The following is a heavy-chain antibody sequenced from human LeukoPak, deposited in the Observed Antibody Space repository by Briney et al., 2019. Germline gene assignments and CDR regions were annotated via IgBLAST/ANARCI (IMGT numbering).Heavy chain of an antibody. V-gene: IGHV4-34*01. CDR1: GGSFSGYY. Sequence: SETLSLTCAVYGGSFSGYYWSWIRRPPGKGLEWIGEINHSGSTNYNPSLKSRVTISVGTSKNQFSLKLSSVTAADTAVYYCARGCCGSYGAKRTLFDYWGQGTLVTVSS. J-gene: IGHJ4*02. CDR2: INHSGST. CDR3: ARGCCGSYGAKRTLFDY. D-gene: IGHD1-26*01.